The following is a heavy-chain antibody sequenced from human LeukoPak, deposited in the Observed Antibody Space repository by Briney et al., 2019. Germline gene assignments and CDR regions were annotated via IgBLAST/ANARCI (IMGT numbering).Heavy chain of an antibody. D-gene: IGHD2-15*01. V-gene: IGHV4-34*01. CDR1: GGSFSGYY. Sequence: PLETLSLTRAVYGGSFSGYYWSWIRQPPGKGLEWIGEINHSGSTNYNPSLKSRVTISVDTSKNQFSLKLSSVTAADTAVYYCARDSYCSGGSCYGPSAFDIWGQGTMVTVSS. CDR2: INHSGST. CDR3: ARDSYCSGGSCYGPSAFDI. J-gene: IGHJ3*02.